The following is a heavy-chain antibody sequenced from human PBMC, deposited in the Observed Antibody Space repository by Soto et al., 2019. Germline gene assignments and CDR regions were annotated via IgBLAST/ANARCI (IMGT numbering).Heavy chain of an antibody. V-gene: IGHV5-10-1*01. CDR3: SIRPSTVTTISGEHTDAFDI. Sequence: GESLKISCKGSGYSFTSYWISWVRQMPGKGLEWMGRIDPSDSYTNYSPSFQGHVTISADKSISTAYLQWSSLKASDTAMYYRSIRPSTVTTISGEHTDAFDIWGQGTMVTVSS. CDR2: IDPSDSYT. J-gene: IGHJ3*02. D-gene: IGHD4-17*01. CDR1: GYSFTSYW.